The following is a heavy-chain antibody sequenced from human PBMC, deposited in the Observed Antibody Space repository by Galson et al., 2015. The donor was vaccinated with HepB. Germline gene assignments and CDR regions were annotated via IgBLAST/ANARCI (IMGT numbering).Heavy chain of an antibody. J-gene: IGHJ5*02. D-gene: IGHD5-24*01. CDR1: GYTFTNYG. V-gene: IGHV1-18*01. Sequence: SVKVSCKASGYTFTNYGINWVRQAPGQGLEWMGRVNTYNGDITYAEKFQDRNTLTADTSTRTAYMELGNLRFDDPAIYYCARGGMATIGGPSCESWGQETLVSVSS. CDR3: ARGGMATIGGPSCES. CDR2: VNTYNGDI.